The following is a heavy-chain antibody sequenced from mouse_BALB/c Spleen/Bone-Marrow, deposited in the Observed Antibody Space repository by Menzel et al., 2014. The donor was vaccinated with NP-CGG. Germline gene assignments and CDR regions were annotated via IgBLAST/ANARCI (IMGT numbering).Heavy chain of an antibody. CDR3: ARHEYDEENFDY. Sequence: EVQLEESGGDLVKPGGSLKLSCAASGFTFSSYGMSWVRQTPDKRLEWVATISSGGGYTYYPDRVKGRFTFSRDNAKNTLYLQMSSLMSEDTAMYYCARHEYDEENFDYWGQGTTPTVSS. J-gene: IGHJ2*01. V-gene: IGHV5-6*01. CDR2: ISSGGGYT. D-gene: IGHD2-4*01. CDR1: GFTFSSYG.